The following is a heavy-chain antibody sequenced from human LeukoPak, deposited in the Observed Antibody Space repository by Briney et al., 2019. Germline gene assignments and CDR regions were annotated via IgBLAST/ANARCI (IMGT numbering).Heavy chain of an antibody. CDR2: ISSSSSTI. CDR3: GRVGSGYWLDP. V-gene: IGHV3-48*02. D-gene: IGHD3-10*01. J-gene: IGHJ5*02. CDR1: GFTFSSNS. Sequence: GGSLRLSYAVSGFTFSSNSMKWVRQAPGKGLEWVSYISSSSSTIYYADSVKGRFTISRDNAKNSLYLQLYSLRDENTAVSYCGRVGSGYWLDPWGQGTLVTVSS.